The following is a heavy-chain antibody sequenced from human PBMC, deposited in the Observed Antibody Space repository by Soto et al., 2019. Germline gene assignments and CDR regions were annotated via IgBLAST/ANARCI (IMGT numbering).Heavy chain of an antibody. CDR2: ISGGGDNT. J-gene: IGHJ4*02. V-gene: IGHV3-23*01. Sequence: EVQLLESGGDLVQPGGSMRLSCAASGFTFSSQSMTWVRQAPGKGLEWVSGISGGGDNTWHADSVKGRFTISRDNSKNAVYLQMNSLGSDDTVVYYCAKWDGYGDYWGQGTLVTVSS. CDR1: GFTFSSQS. CDR3: AKWDGYGDY. D-gene: IGHD5-12*01.